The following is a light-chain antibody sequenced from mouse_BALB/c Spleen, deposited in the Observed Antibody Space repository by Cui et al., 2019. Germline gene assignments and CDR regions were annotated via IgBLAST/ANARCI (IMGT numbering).Light chain of an antibody. CDR2: STS. CDR1: SSVSSSY. V-gene: IGKV4-74*01. CDR3: HQYHRSPYT. J-gene: IGKJ2*01. Sequence: QIVLTQSQAIMSASLGERGTMTCTASSSVSSSYLHWYQQKPGSSPKLWIYSTSNLASGVPARFSGSGSGTSYSLTISSMEAEDAATYYCHQYHRSPYTFGGGTKLEIK.